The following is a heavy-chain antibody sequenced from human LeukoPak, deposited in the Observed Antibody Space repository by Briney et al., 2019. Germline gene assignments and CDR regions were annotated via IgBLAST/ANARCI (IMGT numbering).Heavy chain of an antibody. CDR3: AKGSDYGDYIFNC. D-gene: IGHD4-17*01. CDR2: ISGAGTTT. J-gene: IGHJ4*02. CDR1: GIAFSSYA. V-gene: IGHV3-23*01. Sequence: GGSLRLSCAASGIAFSSYAMSWVRQAPGKGLEWVSEISGAGTTTYYADSVKGRFTISRDNSENTLSLQMNSLRAEDTALYYCAKGSDYGDYIFNCWGQGTRVTVSS.